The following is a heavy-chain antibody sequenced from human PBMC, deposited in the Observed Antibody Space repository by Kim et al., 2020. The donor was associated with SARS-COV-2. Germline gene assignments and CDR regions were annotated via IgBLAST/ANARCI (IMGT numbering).Heavy chain of an antibody. D-gene: IGHD6-19*01. J-gene: IGHJ4*02. V-gene: IGHV3-30*18. CDR3: AKDGVPQWPQAGIDY. CDR1: GFTFSSYG. CDR2: ISYDGSNK. Sequence: GGSLRLSCAASGFTFSSYGMHWVRQAPGKGLEWVAVISYDGSNKYYADSVKGRFTISRDNSKNTLYLQMNSLRAEDTAVYYCAKDGVPQWPQAGIDYWGQGTLVTVSS.